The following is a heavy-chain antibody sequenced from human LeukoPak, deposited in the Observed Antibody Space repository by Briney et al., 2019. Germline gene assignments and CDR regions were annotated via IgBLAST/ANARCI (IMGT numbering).Heavy chain of an antibody. CDR2: MSYDGSKQ. D-gene: IGHD3-9*01. V-gene: IGHV3-30*04. CDR1: GFTFTEYT. J-gene: IGHJ4*02. Sequence: GWSLRLSCAGSGFTFTEYTIHGVGQAAGKGLAWVGVMSYDGSKQNYADSVRGQFNISRDNSKNTLYLQMDRLRPDDTAAYYCARSAVIFAGYYSDYWGQGTLVTVSS. CDR3: ARSAVIFAGYYSDY.